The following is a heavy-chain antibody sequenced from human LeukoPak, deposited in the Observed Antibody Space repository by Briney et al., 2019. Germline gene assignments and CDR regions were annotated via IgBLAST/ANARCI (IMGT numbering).Heavy chain of an antibody. D-gene: IGHD6-13*01. CDR2: MNEGGNEK. J-gene: IGHJ4*02. CDR1: GFTFRNYW. Sequence: GGSLRLSCGVSGFTFRNYWMTWVRQVPGKGLEWVVNMNEGGNEKNYVDSVKGRFTVSRDNAQNSLYLQMNSLRAEDTAIYYCARSIPYGTTWYGRSDYWGQGTLVTVSS. CDR3: ARSIPYGTTWYGRSDY. V-gene: IGHV3-7*03.